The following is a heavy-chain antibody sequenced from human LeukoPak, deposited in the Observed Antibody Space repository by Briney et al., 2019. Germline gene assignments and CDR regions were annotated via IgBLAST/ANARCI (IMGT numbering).Heavy chain of an antibody. CDR1: GYTFINYD. CDR3: ARGGGYNDY. CDR2: SSAYNGNT. J-gene: IGHJ4*02. D-gene: IGHD5-24*01. Sequence: GASVKVSCKASGYTFINYDINWVRQSSGQGLEWMGWSSAYNGNTNYAQKLQGRVTMTTDTSASTAYMELRSLTSDDTAVYYCARGGGYNDYWGQGTLVTVSS. V-gene: IGHV1-18*01.